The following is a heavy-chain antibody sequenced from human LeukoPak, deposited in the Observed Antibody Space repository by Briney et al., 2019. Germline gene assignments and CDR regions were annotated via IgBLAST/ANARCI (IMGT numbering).Heavy chain of an antibody. CDR2: IKQDGSEK. D-gene: IGHD2-2*01. CDR3: ARDLYHENYYYHYMDV. V-gene: IGHV3-7*01. Sequence: GGSLRLSCAASGFTFSSYWMSWVRQAPGKGLEWVSNIKQDGSEKYYVDSVKGRFTISRDNAKNSLYLQMNSLRVEDTAVYYCARDLYHENYYYHYMDVWGKGTTVTVSS. J-gene: IGHJ6*03. CDR1: GFTFSSYW.